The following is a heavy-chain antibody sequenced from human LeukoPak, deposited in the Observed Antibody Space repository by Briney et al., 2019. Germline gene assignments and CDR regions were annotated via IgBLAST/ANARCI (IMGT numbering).Heavy chain of an antibody. CDR3: ATDIFRGYKGVDRDY. D-gene: IGHD5-24*01. CDR1: GGTFSSYA. CDR2: IIPILGIA. Sequence: SVKVSCKASGGTFSSYAISWVRQAPGQGLEWMGRIIPILGIANYAQKFQGRVTITADKSTSTAYMELSSLRSEDTAVYYCATDIFRGYKGVDRDYWGQGTLVTVSS. V-gene: IGHV1-69*04. J-gene: IGHJ4*02.